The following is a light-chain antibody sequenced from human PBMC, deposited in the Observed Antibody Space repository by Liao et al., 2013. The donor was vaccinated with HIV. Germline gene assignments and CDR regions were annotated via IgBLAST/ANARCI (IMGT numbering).Light chain of an antibody. Sequence: SYELTQPPSVSVAPGKTARITCGGNNIGSKSVHWYQQKAGQAPVLVIYYDTDRPSGIPERFSGSNSGNTATLTISGTQALDEADYYCQAWDSGTGVFGGGTKLTVL. CDR1: NIGSKS. CDR2: YDT. CDR3: QAWDSGTGV. V-gene: IGLV3-21*01. J-gene: IGLJ3*02.